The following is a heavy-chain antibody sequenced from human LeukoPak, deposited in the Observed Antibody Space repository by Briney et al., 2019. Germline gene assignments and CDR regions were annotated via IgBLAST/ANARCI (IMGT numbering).Heavy chain of an antibody. Sequence: PSETLSLTCAVSGGSISSGGYSWSWIRQPPGKGLEWIGYIYHSGSTYYNPSLKSRVTISVDRSKNQFSLKLSSVTAADTAVYYRASSPKIRGQFYYGMDVWGQGTTVTVSS. D-gene: IGHD3-10*01. V-gene: IGHV4-30-2*01. J-gene: IGHJ6*02. CDR3: ASSPKIRGQFYYGMDV. CDR1: GGSISSGGYS. CDR2: IYHSGST.